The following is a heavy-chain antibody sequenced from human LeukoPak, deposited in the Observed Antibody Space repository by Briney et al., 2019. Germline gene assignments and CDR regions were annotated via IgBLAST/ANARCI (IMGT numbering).Heavy chain of an antibody. D-gene: IGHD3-10*01. J-gene: IGHJ3*02. Sequence: KPSETLSLTCTVSGGSISSSSYYWGWIRQPLGKGLEWIGSIYYSGSTYYNPSLKSRVTISVDTSKNQFSLKLSSVTAADTAVYYCARGGIWFGELLYRGDAFDIWGQGTMVTVSS. CDR2: IYYSGST. V-gene: IGHV4-39*07. CDR1: GGSISSSSYY. CDR3: ARGGIWFGELLYRGDAFDI.